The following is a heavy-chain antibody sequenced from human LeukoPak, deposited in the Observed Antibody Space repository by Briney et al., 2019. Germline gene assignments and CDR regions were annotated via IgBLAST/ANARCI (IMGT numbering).Heavy chain of an antibody. V-gene: IGHV3-30*02. CDR1: GFTFSTYG. CDR2: IRYDGSHK. Sequence: PGGSLRLSCAASGFTFSTYGMHWVRQAPGKGLEWVTFIRYDGSHKYYADSVKGRFTISRDNSKNTLFLQKNSLRVEDTAVYYCAKRADYYDSSRALYDAFDFWGRGTMVTVSS. CDR3: AKRADYYDSSRALYDAFDF. D-gene: IGHD3-16*01. J-gene: IGHJ3*01.